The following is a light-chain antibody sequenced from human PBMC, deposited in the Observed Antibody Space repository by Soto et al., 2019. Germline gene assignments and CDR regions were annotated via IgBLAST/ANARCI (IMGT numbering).Light chain of an antibody. V-gene: IGLV2-8*01. CDR1: PSDVGGYNS. J-gene: IGLJ3*02. CDR2: DVS. Sequence: QSALTQPPSASGSPGQSVTISCTGTPSDVGGYNSVSWYQQYPGKAPKLMIYDVSKRPSGVPDRFSGSKSGNTASLTVSGLQAEDEANYYCTSYTTSTTGVFGGGTKLTVL. CDR3: TSYTTSTTGV.